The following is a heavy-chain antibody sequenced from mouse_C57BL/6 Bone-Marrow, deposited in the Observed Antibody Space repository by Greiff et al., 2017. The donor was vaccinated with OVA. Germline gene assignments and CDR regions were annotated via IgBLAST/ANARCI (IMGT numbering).Heavy chain of an antibody. J-gene: IGHJ1*03. V-gene: IGHV1-50*01. Sequence: QVQLQQPGAELAKPGASVKLSCKASGYSFTSYWMQWVKQRPGQGLEWIGEIDPSDSYTNYNQKFKGKATLTVDTSSSTAYMQLSSLTSEDAAVYDCARVTAGYFDDWGKGTTLTVSS. CDR2: IDPSDSYT. CDR1: GYSFTSYW. CDR3: ARVTAGYFDD. D-gene: IGHD1-1*01.